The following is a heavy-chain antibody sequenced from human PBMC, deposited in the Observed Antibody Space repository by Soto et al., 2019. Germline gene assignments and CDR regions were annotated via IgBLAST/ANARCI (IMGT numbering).Heavy chain of an antibody. Sequence: QVQLVQSGAEVKKPGSSVKVSCKASGGTFSSYAISWVRQAPGQGLEWMGGITPIFGTANYAQKFQGRVTITADESTSTAYMERSSLRSEDTAVYYCARDGGVYDYSPFDYWGQGTLVTVSS. D-gene: IGHD4-4*01. CDR1: GGTFSSYA. CDR3: ARDGGVYDYSPFDY. CDR2: ITPIFGTA. V-gene: IGHV1-69*12. J-gene: IGHJ4*02.